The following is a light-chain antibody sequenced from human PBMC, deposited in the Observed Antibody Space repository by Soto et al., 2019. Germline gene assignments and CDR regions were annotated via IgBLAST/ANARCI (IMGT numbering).Light chain of an antibody. Sequence: DIQMTQSPSTLSASVGDRVTITCRASQSISSWLAWYQQKPGKAPKLLIYKASSLESVVPSRFSGSGSGTEFTLTISSLQPDDFATYYCQHPGTFGQGTKVDIK. CDR1: QSISSW. CDR2: KAS. V-gene: IGKV1-5*03. J-gene: IGKJ1*01. CDR3: QHPGT.